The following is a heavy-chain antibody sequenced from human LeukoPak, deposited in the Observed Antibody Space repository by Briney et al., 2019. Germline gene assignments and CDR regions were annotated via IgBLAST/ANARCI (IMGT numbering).Heavy chain of an antibody. CDR1: GGSINSGDYY. CDR2: IYYTGST. CDR3: ARAMGLLPFDF. J-gene: IGHJ4*02. D-gene: IGHD2-15*01. Sequence: SETLSLTCTVSGGSINSGDYYWTWIRQPPGKGLEWIGYIYYTGSTYYNASLKSRITISADSAKNQFSLNLSSVTAADTAVYYCARAMGLLPFDFWGQGTLVTVSS. V-gene: IGHV4-30-4*01.